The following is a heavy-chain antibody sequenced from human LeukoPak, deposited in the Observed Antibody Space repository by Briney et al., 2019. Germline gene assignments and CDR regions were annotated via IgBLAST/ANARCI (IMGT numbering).Heavy chain of an antibody. CDR2: ISYDGGSNK. CDR3: AREERGHLVGY. CDR1: GFTFSGYA. D-gene: IGHD6-6*01. Sequence: GRSLRLSCAASGFTFSGYAMHWVRQAPGKGLEWVALISYDGGSNKYYADSVKGRFTISRDNSKNTLCLQMNSLRAEDTAVYYCAREERGHLVGYGGQGPLVPVSS. V-gene: IGHV3-30-3*01. J-gene: IGHJ4*02.